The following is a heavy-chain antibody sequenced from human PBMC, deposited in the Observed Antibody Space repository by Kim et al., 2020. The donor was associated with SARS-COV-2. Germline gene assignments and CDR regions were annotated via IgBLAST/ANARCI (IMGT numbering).Heavy chain of an antibody. J-gene: IGHJ4*02. Sequence: DYADSVKGRFSISRDKSKNTLYLQMNSLRVEDTAVYYCAKGATVITRNFDYWGQGTLVTVSS. D-gene: IGHD4-17*01. V-gene: IGHV3-23*01. CDR3: AKGATVITRNFDY.